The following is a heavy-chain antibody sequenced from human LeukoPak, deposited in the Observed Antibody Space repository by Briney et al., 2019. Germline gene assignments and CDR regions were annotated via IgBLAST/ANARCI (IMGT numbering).Heavy chain of an antibody. D-gene: IGHD6-19*01. CDR1: GGSISSGYYY. CDR2: IYYSGST. V-gene: IGHV4-31*03. Sequence: SQTLSLTCTVSGGSISSGYYYWSWVRQHPGKGLEWIGYIYYSGSTYYNPSLKSRVTISSDTSKNQFSLKLSSVTAADTAVYYCASNPRDSSGWFDYWGQGTLVTVSS. J-gene: IGHJ4*02. CDR3: ASNPRDSSGWFDY.